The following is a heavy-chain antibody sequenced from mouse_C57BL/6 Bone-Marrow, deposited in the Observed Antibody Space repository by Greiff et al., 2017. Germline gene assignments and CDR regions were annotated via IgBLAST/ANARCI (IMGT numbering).Heavy chain of an antibody. CDR2: IDPSDSYT. J-gene: IGHJ1*03. D-gene: IGHD1-1*01. Sequence: VQLQQPGAELVKPGASVKLSCKASGYTFTSYWMQWVEQRPGQGLEWIGEIDPSDSYTNYNQKFKGKATLTVDTSSSTAYMQLSSLTSEDSAVYYCASHYYGSSYWYFDVWGTGTTVTVSS. V-gene: IGHV1-50*01. CDR1: GYTFTSYW. CDR3: ASHYYGSSYWYFDV.